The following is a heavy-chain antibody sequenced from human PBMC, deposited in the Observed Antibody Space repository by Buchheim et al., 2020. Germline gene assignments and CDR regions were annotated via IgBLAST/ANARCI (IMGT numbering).Heavy chain of an antibody. V-gene: IGHV3-30*18. Sequence: QVQLVESGGGVVQPGRSLRLSCAASGFTFSSYGIHWVRQAPGKGLEWVALISHDGSDKYYADSVKGRFTISRDNPQDTLYLQMNSLRPEDTAVYYCAKSARPAYYYYYGMDVWGQGTT. CDR2: ISHDGSDK. CDR3: AKSARPAYYYYYGMDV. CDR1: GFTFSSYG. J-gene: IGHJ6*02.